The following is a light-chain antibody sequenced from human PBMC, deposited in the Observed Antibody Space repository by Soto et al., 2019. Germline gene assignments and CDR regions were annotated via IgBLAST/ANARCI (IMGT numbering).Light chain of an antibody. Sequence: QAVLTQPPSVSGAPGQRVTISCTGSSSNIGAGYDVHWYQQLPGTAPKLLIYDNNNRPSGVPDRISGSKSGTSASLAITGLQAEDAADYYCQSYDSSLSGYVFGTGTKVTVL. J-gene: IGLJ1*01. CDR2: DNN. V-gene: IGLV1-40*01. CDR3: QSYDSSLSGYV. CDR1: SSNIGAGYD.